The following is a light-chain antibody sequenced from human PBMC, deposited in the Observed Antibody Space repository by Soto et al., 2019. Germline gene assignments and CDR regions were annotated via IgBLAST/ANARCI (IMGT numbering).Light chain of an antibody. CDR2: AAS. V-gene: IGKV3-20*01. CDR3: QQFGSSPGFT. J-gene: IGKJ3*01. Sequence: EIVLTQSPGTLSLSPGERATLSCRASQSINNRYLAWYQQKPGQAPRLLIYAASSRATGIPGRFSGSGSGTDFTLTISRLEPEDFAVYYCQQFGSSPGFTFGPGTKVDIK. CDR1: QSINNRY.